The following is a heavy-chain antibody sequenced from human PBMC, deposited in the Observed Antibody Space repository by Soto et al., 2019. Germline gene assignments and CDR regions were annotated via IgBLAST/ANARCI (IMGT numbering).Heavy chain of an antibody. D-gene: IGHD7-27*01. Sequence: QVQLQESGPGLVKPSGTLSLTCAVSGDSISSSKWWSWVRQPPGKGLEWIGEIYHSGSTNYNPSLKSRVSISVDKSTNQFFLRLSSVTAADTAVYYCAGLTGGTYNWFDPWGQGTLVTVSS. CDR3: AGLTGGTYNWFDP. CDR1: GDSISSSKW. CDR2: IYHSGST. V-gene: IGHV4-4*02. J-gene: IGHJ5*02.